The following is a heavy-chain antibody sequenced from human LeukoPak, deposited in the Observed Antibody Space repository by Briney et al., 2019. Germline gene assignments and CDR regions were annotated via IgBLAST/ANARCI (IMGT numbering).Heavy chain of an antibody. V-gene: IGHV3-7*01. CDR1: GLTFSNYW. CDR2: IKHDGSEK. D-gene: IGHD1/OR15-1a*01. J-gene: IGHJ6*03. Sequence: GGSLRLSCAASGLTFSNYWMSWVRQGPGKGLEWVANIKHDGSEKYYIDSVKGRFTISRDNAKNSVYLQMNRLRAEDTAVYYYARVRREMKRSLGRTTEYSYYYYMDVWGKGTTVTVSS. CDR3: ARVRREMKRSLGRTTEYSYYYYMDV.